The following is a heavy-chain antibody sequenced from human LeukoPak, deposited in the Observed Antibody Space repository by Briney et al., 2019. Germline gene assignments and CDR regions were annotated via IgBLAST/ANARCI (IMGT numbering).Heavy chain of an antibody. CDR1: GGTFSSYA. V-gene: IGHV1-69*01. CDR2: IVPGFDTA. J-gene: IGHJ4*02. D-gene: IGHD2-15*01. CDR3: ARESGCSGGRCYSGIFDY. Sequence: ASVKVSCKVSGGTFSSYAVSWVRQAPGQGLEWMGGIVPGFDTANYSQKFQDRVTISADESTTTAYMELSGLRSEDTAMYYCARESGCSGGRCYSGIFDYWGQGTLVTVSS.